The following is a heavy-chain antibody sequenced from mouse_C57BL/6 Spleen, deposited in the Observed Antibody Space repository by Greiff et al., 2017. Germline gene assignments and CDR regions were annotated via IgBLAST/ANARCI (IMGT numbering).Heavy chain of an antibody. V-gene: IGHV1-81*01. CDR1: GYTFTRYG. D-gene: IGHD4-1*01. J-gene: IGHJ4*01. CDR2: IYPRSGNT. CDR3: ARPFELGRAMDY. Sequence: VQLQQSGAELARPGASVKLSCKASGYTFTRYGISWVKQRTGQGLEWIGEIYPRSGNTYYNEKFKGKATLTADKSSSTAYMELRSLTSEDSTVYFCARPFELGRAMDYWGQGTSVTVSS.